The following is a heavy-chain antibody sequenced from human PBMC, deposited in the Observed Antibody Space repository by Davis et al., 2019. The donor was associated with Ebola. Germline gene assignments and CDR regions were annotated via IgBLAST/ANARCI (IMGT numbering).Heavy chain of an antibody. CDR3: ARRHVGDLDHDAFDI. V-gene: IGHV1-18*04. J-gene: IGHJ3*02. CDR2: ISIYSGKT. CDR1: GYTFTSFD. D-gene: IGHD1-26*01. Sequence: ASVKVSCKASGYTFTSFDITWVRQAPGQGLEWMGWISIYSGKTDYAQKFQGRVTMTTDTSTSTAYMELTSLRSDDTAVYYCARRHVGDLDHDAFDIWGQGTMVTVSS.